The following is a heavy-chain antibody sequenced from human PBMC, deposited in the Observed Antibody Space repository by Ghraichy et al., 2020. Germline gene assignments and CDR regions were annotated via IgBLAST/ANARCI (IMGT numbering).Heavy chain of an antibody. Sequence: GESLNISCAASGFTFSSYAMHWVRQAPGKGLEWVAVISYDGSNKYYADSVKGRFTISRDNSKNTLYLQMNSLRAEDTAVYYCARDPPRSIAAAGTLDYWGQGTLVTVSS. D-gene: IGHD6-13*01. CDR2: ISYDGSNK. V-gene: IGHV3-30*04. CDR1: GFTFSSYA. J-gene: IGHJ4*02. CDR3: ARDPPRSIAAAGTLDY.